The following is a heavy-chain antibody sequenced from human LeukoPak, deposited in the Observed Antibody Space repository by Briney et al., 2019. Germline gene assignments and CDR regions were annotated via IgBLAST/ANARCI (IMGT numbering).Heavy chain of an antibody. CDR2: IYYSGST. J-gene: IGHJ4*02. D-gene: IGHD6-19*01. CDR3: ARRLAIAVAAPWY. V-gene: IGHV4-39*01. Sequence: PSETLSLTCTVSGDSISSSSYYWGWIRQPPGKGLEWIGSIYYSGSTYYNPSLKSRVTISVDTSKNQFSLKLSSVTAADTAVYYCARRLAIAVAAPWYWGQGTLVTVSS. CDR1: GDSISSSSYY.